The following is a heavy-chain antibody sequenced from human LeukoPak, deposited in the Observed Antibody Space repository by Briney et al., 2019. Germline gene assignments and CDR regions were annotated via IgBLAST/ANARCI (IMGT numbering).Heavy chain of an antibody. D-gene: IGHD3-22*01. CDR1: GFTVRNNY. V-gene: IGHV3-66*01. CDR3: ARDRGSGYYDSSGYYYDTSFDY. CDR2: IFSDGNT. Sequence: GGSLRLSCAASGFTVRNNYMTWVRQASGKGLEWVSVIFSDGNTYYADSVRGRFTISRDTSKNLVYLQMTSLRAEDTAVYYCARDRGSGYYDSSGYYYDTSFDYWAREPWSPSPQ. J-gene: IGHJ4*02.